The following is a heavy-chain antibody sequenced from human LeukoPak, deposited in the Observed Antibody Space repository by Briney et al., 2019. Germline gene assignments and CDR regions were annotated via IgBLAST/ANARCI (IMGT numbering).Heavy chain of an antibody. J-gene: IGHJ6*03. V-gene: IGHV4-38-2*01. CDR1: GYPINNAYY. D-gene: IGHD2-2*01. Sequence: SETLSRTCAVSGYPINNAYYWVWIRQPPGKGLEWIGSLYHPDSTYYNPSLKSRVTMSVDTSRNQFSLKLSFVPAADTAVYYCARQYDSYFYYYLDPWGTGTTVTVSS. CDR2: LYHPDST. CDR3: ARQYDSYFYYYLDP.